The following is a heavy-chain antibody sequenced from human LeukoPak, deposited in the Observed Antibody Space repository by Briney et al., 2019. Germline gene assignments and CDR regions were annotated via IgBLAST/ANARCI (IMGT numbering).Heavy chain of an antibody. Sequence: SETLSLTCAVYGGSFSGYYWSWIRQPPGKGLEWIGEINHSGSTNYNPSLKSRVTISVDTSKNQFSLKLSSATAADTAVYYCARGRGIRGSAFDIWGQGTMVTVSS. V-gene: IGHV4-34*01. CDR1: GGSFSGYY. CDR2: INHSGST. CDR3: ARGRGIRGSAFDI. J-gene: IGHJ3*02. D-gene: IGHD3-10*01.